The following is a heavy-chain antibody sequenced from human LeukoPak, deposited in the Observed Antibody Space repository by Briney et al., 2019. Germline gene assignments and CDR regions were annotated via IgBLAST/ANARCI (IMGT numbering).Heavy chain of an antibody. Sequence: ASVKVSCKTSGFTFTNYGFTWVRQAPGQGLEWVGWINAYNGDTNYAQEFQGRVSMTTDPSTSTAFMELRSLRPDDTAVFYCARIPSGSYYFDYWGQGTLVTVSS. CDR2: INAYNGDT. D-gene: IGHD1-26*01. CDR3: ARIPSGSYYFDY. V-gene: IGHV1-18*01. J-gene: IGHJ4*02. CDR1: GFTFTNYG.